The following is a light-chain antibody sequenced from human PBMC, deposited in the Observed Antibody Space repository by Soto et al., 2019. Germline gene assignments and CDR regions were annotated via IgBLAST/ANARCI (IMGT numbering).Light chain of an antibody. CDR1: QSLGRY. V-gene: IGKV3-20*01. J-gene: IGKJ1*01. CDR3: QQYGSSGT. Sequence: ESVLTQSPGTLSLSPGESATLSCRASQSLGRYLAWYQQKPGQAPRVLIYGASIRATGIPVRFSGSGSGTDFTLTISRLEPEDFAVYYCQQYGSSGTFGQGTKVDIK. CDR2: GAS.